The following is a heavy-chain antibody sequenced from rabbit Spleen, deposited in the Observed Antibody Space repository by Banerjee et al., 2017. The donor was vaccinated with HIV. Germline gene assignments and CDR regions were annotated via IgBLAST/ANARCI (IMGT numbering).Heavy chain of an antibody. CDR2: IGTGSGTT. D-gene: IGHD1-1*01. CDR3: ARDLDGVIGWNFGW. Sequence: QQLVESGRGLVQPGASLTLTCKASGFSFSSGYYMSWVRQAPGKGLEWIGCIGTGSGTTYYASWAKGRFTFSKTSSTTVTLQMTSLTAADTATYFCARDLDGVIGWNFGWWGPGTLVTVS. J-gene: IGHJ4*01. V-gene: IGHV1S40*01. CDR1: GFSFSSGYY.